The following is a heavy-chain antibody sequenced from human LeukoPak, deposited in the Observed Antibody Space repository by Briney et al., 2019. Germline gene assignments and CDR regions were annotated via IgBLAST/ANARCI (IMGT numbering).Heavy chain of an antibody. D-gene: IGHD3-10*01. CDR1: GFTFSSYS. Sequence: GGSLRLSCAASGFTFSSYSMNWVRQAPGKGLEWVSSISSSSGYIYYADSVKGRFTISRDNAKNSLYLQMNSLRAEDTAVYYCASPSWDPWGQGTLVTVSS. CDR3: ASPSWDP. CDR2: ISSSSGYI. J-gene: IGHJ5*02. V-gene: IGHV3-21*01.